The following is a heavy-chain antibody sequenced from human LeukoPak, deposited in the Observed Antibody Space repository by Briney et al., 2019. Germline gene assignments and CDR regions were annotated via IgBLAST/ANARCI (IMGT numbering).Heavy chain of an antibody. Sequence: PGGSLRLSCAASGFTFSSYAMSWVRQAPGKGLEWVSAISGSGGSTYYADSVKGRFTTSRDNSKNTLYLQMNSLRAEDTAVYYCAKAPSSTFLEVWQPHNYFDYWGQGTLVTVSS. D-gene: IGHD3-16*01. CDR1: GFTFSSYA. V-gene: IGHV3-23*01. CDR3: AKAPSSTFLEVWQPHNYFDY. CDR2: ISGSGGST. J-gene: IGHJ4*02.